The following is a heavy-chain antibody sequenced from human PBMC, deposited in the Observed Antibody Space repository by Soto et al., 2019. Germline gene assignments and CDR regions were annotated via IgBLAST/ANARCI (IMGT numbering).Heavy chain of an antibody. J-gene: IGHJ6*02. V-gene: IGHV3-30*03. Sequence: QVQLVESGGGVVQPGRSLRLSCAASGFTFSSYGMHWVRQAPGKGLEWVAVISYDGSNKYYADSVKGRFTISRDNSKNTLYLQMNSRRDEDTAVYYCGRVLHYYYYGMDVWGQGTTVTVS. CDR3: GRVLHYYYYGMDV. CDR2: ISYDGSNK. CDR1: GFTFSSYG.